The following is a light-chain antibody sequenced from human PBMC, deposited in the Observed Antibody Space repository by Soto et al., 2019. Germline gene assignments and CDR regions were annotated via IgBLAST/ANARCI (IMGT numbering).Light chain of an antibody. Sequence: QAVVTQPPSASASLGASVTLTCTLSSGYSNYKVDWYQQRPGKGPRFVMRVGTGGIVGSKGDGIPDRFSVLGSGLNRYLTIKNIQEEDESDYHCGADHGSWSHFVVVFGGGTKLTVL. CDR3: GADHGSWSHFVVV. J-gene: IGLJ2*01. V-gene: IGLV9-49*01. CDR2: VGTGGIVG. CDR1: SGYSNYK.